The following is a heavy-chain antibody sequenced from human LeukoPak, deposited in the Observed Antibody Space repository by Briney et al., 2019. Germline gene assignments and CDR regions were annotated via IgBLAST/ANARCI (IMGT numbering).Heavy chain of an antibody. D-gene: IGHD6-19*01. CDR3: ASYSGGWLDY. CDR1: GGSFSGYY. J-gene: IGHJ4*02. V-gene: IGHV4-34*01. CDR2: INHSGST. Sequence: SETLSLTCAVYGGSFSGYYWSWIRQPPGKGLEWIGEINHSGSTNYNPSLKSRVTISVDTSKNQFSLKLSSVTAADTAVYYCASYSGGWLDYWGQGTLVTVSS.